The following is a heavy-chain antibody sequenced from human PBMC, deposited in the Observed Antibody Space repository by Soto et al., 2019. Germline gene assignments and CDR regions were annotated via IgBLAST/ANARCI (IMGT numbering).Heavy chain of an antibody. Sequence: SLRLSCAASGFTFNSYAMSWVRQAPGKGLEWVSMISDSGANTYFADSVKGRFTISRDNSKNTLYLQMNSLKADDTAEYYCAKDQRAVTGLGAFDYWGQGTLVTVSS. CDR3: AKDQRAVTGLGAFDY. CDR1: GFTFNSYA. D-gene: IGHD6-19*01. V-gene: IGHV3-23*01. CDR2: ISDSGANT. J-gene: IGHJ4*02.